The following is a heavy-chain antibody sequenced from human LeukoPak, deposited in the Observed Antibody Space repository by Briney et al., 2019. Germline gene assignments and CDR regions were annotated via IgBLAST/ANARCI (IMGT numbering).Heavy chain of an antibody. CDR1: GYTFANYY. D-gene: IGHD4-17*01. CDR3: ARDTRTMTAVTRGQHYYYGLDV. V-gene: IGHV1-46*01. Sequence: ASVKVSCKASGYTFANYYLHWVRQAPGHWLEWMAIINPSDGGTYYEQKLQGRVTVTRDTSTSTVYMELSSLRSEDTAVYYCARDTRTMTAVTRGQHYYYGLDVWGQGTTVTVSS. J-gene: IGHJ6*02. CDR2: INPSDGGT.